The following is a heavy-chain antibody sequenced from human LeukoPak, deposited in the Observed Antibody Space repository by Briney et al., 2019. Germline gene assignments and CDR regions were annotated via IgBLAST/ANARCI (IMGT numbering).Heavy chain of an antibody. D-gene: IGHD6-6*01. CDR1: GYIFTDYG. CDR3: ARDRSSSDY. J-gene: IGHJ4*02. CDR2: IRADNGGT. V-gene: IGHV1-18*01. Sequence: ASVKVSCKASGYIFTDYGISWVRQAPGQGLEWMGWIRADNGGTDFARKFQGRVILTTDASTTTAYMELRSLESDDTAVYYCARDRSSSDYWGQGTLVTVSS.